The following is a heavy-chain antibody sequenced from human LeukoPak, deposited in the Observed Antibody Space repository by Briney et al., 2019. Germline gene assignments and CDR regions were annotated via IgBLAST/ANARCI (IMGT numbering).Heavy chain of an antibody. J-gene: IGHJ1*01. Sequence: SETLSLTCAVYGGSFSGYYWSWIRQPPGKGLERIGEINHSGSTNYNPSLKSRVTISVDTSKNQFSLKLSSVTAADTAVYYCARSQIPYGDYVSYFQHWGQGTLVTVSS. CDR3: ARSQIPYGDYVSYFQH. V-gene: IGHV4-34*01. D-gene: IGHD4-17*01. CDR1: GGSFSGYY. CDR2: INHSGST.